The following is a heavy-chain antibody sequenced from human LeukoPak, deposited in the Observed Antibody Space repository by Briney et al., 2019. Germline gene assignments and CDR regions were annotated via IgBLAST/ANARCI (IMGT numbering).Heavy chain of an antibody. CDR3: ASSSGWYRYFDY. CDR1: GGSISSYY. J-gene: IGHJ4*02. D-gene: IGHD6-13*01. CDR2: IFYSGST. Sequence: SETLSLTCTVSGGSISSYYWSWIRQPPGKGLEWIGNIFYSGSTNYNPSLKSRVTISIDTSKNQFSLKLSSVTAADTAVYYCASSSGWYRYFDYWGQGTLVTVSS. V-gene: IGHV4-59*01.